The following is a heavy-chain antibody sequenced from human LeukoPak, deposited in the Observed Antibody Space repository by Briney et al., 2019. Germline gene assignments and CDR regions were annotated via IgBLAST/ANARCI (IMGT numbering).Heavy chain of an antibody. CDR3: ARLPDVSGWPFDY. Sequence: SETMSPTCTASDDSISRDLWTWIRQAPGKGLEWIGYIRYSGRTEYNPSLKSRVTISIQTSKNQFSLKLTSVTAADTAIYYCARLPDVSGWPFDYWGQGILVTVS. D-gene: IGHD6-19*01. V-gene: IGHV4-59*01. CDR1: DDSISRDL. CDR2: IRYSGRT. J-gene: IGHJ4*02.